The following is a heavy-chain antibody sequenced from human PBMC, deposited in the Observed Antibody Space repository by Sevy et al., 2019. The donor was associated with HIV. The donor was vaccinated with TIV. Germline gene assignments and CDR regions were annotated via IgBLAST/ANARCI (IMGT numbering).Heavy chain of an antibody. CDR2: ISSSSSSI. CDR3: ARAEXYYGGRXXXX. CDR1: GFTLSSYS. J-gene: IGHJ5*01. D-gene: IGHD4-17*01. V-gene: IGHV3-48*02. Sequence: GGSLRLSCAVSGFTLSSYSMNWVRQAPGKGLEWVSYISSSSSSIYYADSVKGRFTISRDNAKNSLYLQMNSLRDEDTAVYYCARAEXYYGGRXXXXWGXXTLVTVSS.